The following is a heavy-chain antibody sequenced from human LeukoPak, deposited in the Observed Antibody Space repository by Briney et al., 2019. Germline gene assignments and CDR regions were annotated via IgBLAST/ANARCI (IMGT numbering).Heavy chain of an antibody. V-gene: IGHV3-30-3*01. CDR2: ISYDGSNK. CDR1: GFTFSSYA. D-gene: IGHD3-9*01. CDR3: ARGSDILTGYTPDY. Sequence: PGGSLRLSCAASGFTFSSYAMHWVRQAPGKGLEWVAVISYDGSNKYYADSVKDRFTISRDNSKNTLYLQMNSLRAEDTAVYYCARGSDILTGYTPDYWGQGTLVTVSS. J-gene: IGHJ4*02.